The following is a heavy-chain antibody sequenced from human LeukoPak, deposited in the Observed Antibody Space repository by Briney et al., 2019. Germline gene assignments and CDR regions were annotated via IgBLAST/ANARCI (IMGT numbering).Heavy chain of an antibody. V-gene: IGHV4-59*01. Sequence: SETLSLTCSVSGGSISPYYWSWIRQPPGKGLEWIGYIYYIGTTNYNPSLKSRVTISVDTSKNQFSLKLSSVTAADTAVYYCARDRGSAGGFDYWGQGTLVTVSS. D-gene: IGHD2-15*01. J-gene: IGHJ4*02. CDR2: IYYIGTT. CDR1: GGSISPYY. CDR3: ARDRGSAGGFDY.